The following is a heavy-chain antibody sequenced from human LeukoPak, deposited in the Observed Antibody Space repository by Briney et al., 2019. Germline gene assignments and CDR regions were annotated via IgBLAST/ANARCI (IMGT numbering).Heavy chain of an antibody. Sequence: GGSLRLSCAASGFTFSSYAMSWVRQAPGKGLEWVSAISGSGDSTYYGDSVKGRFTISRDNSKNTLHLQMNSLRAEDTAVYHCARGPLIAAAGTWWGQGTLVTVSS. CDR3: ARGPLIAAAGTW. J-gene: IGHJ4*02. CDR2: ISGSGDST. D-gene: IGHD6-13*01. CDR1: GFTFSSYA. V-gene: IGHV3-23*01.